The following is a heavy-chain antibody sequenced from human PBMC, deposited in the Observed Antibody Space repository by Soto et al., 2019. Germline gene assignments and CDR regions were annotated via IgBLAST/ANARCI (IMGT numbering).Heavy chain of an antibody. CDR2: INHSGST. J-gene: IGHJ4*02. D-gene: IGHD1-26*01. CDR3: VKAVFSGYYYVPFDY. CDR1: GGSFSGYY. Sequence: PSETLSLTCSVYGGSFSGYYWSWIRQPPGKGLEWIGEINHSGSTNYNPSLKSRVTISVHTSKNQFSLKLSSVTAADTAVYFCVKAVFSGYYYVPFDYWGQGTLVTVSS. V-gene: IGHV4-34*01.